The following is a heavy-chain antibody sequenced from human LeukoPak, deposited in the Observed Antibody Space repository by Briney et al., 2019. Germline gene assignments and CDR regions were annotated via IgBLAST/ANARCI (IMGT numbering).Heavy chain of an antibody. Sequence: PGGSLRLSCAASGFTFDDYAMHWVRQAPGKGLEWVSGISWNSGSIGYADSVKGRFTISRDNAKNSLYLQMNSLRAEDTALYYCAKDDGYSYGHYYFDYWGQGTLVTVSS. J-gene: IGHJ4*02. D-gene: IGHD5-18*01. CDR1: GFTFDDYA. V-gene: IGHV3-9*01. CDR3: AKDDGYSYGHYYFDY. CDR2: ISWNSGSI.